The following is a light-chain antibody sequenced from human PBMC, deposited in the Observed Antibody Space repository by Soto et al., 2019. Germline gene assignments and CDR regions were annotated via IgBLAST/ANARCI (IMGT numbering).Light chain of an antibody. CDR3: QQYDNLPPLT. CDR1: QDISNY. V-gene: IGKV1-33*01. J-gene: IGKJ4*01. CDR2: DAS. Sequence: DIQMTQSPSSLSASVGDRVTITCQASQDISNYLNWYQQKPGKAPKLLIYDASNLETGVPSRFSESGSETDFTFTISSLQPEDIATYYCQQYDNLPPLTLGGGTKVEIK.